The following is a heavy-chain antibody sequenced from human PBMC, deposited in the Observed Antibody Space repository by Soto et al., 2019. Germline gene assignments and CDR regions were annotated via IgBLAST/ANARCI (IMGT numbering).Heavy chain of an antibody. Sequence: PGGSLGLSCSASAFTFSSYWMSWVRQAPGKGLEWVANIKQDGSEKYDVDSVKGRFTISRDNAKNSLYLQMNSLRAEDTAVYYCARDLFEAARRGEYAFDIWGQGQWPPS. V-gene: IGHV3-7*03. CDR1: AFTFSSYW. D-gene: IGHD3-16*01. J-gene: IGHJ3*02. CDR3: ARDLFEAARRGEYAFDI. CDR2: IKQDGSEK.